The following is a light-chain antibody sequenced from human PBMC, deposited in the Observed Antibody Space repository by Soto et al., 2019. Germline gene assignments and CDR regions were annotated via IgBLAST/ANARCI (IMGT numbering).Light chain of an antibody. CDR1: QRFRSY. CDR2: DAS. Sequence: EIVLTQSPATLSLSQGEKAPLSGRPSQRFRSYLAWYQQKPGQAPRLLIYDASNRATGIPARFSGSGSGTDFTLTISSLEPEDFAVYYCQQRSNWPITFGQGTRLEIK. V-gene: IGKV3-11*01. J-gene: IGKJ5*01. CDR3: QQRSNWPIT.